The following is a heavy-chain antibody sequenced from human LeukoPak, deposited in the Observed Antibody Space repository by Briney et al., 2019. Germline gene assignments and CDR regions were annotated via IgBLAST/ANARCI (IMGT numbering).Heavy chain of an antibody. CDR1: GFTVSSNY. J-gene: IGHJ6*02. CDR3: ARVSSRKMSRHYYYGMDV. CDR2: IYSGGST. V-gene: IGHV3-66*01. D-gene: IGHD1-14*01. Sequence: GGSLRLSCAASGFTVSSNYMSWVRQAPGKGLEWVSVIYSGGSTYYADSVKGRFTISRDNSKNTLYLQMNSLRAEDTAVYYCARVSSRKMSRHYYYGMDVWGQGTTVTVSS.